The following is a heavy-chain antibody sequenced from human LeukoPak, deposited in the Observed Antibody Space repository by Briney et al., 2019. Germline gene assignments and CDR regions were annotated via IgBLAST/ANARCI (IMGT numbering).Heavy chain of an antibody. J-gene: IGHJ4*02. CDR2: FDPEDGET. CDR1: GYTLTELS. CDR3: ATGYGSGSYSGRFDY. Sequence: GASVKVSCKVSGYTLTELSMHWVRQAPGKGLEWMGGFDPEDGETIYAQKFQGRVTMTEDTSTDTAYMELSSLRSEDTAVYYCATGYGSGSYSGRFDYWGQGTLVTVSS. D-gene: IGHD3-10*01. V-gene: IGHV1-24*01.